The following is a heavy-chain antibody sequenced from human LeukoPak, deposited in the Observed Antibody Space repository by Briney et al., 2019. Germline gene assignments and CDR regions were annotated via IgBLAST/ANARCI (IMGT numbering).Heavy chain of an antibody. J-gene: IGHJ4*02. CDR3: ARHDYGCSDFDFDY. V-gene: IGHV1-18*01. CDR2: FSAYNGNT. CDR1: GYTFTGFA. D-gene: IGHD4/OR15-4a*01. Sequence: ASVTVSCKASGYTFTGFAHSWVRQAPGQGLEWMGWFSAYNGNTNYAQKMQGRVTMTTDTSTSTAYLELRSLRFDDTAVYFCARHDYGCSDFDFDYWGQGTLVTVSS.